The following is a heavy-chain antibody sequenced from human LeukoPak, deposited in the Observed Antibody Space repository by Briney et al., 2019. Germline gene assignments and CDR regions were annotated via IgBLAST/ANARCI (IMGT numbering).Heavy chain of an antibody. V-gene: IGHV4-59*01. CDR1: GGSISRCY. J-gene: IGHJ4*02. CDR2: IYYSGST. D-gene: IGHD1-7*01. CDR3: ARGSRELYYFDY. Sequence: PSEPLSLTCTVSGGSISRCYWSSIRQPPGKGLEWIGYIYYSGSTKYNPSLKSRVTISVDASKTQFSLKLNSVTATDTAVYYCARGSRELYYFDYWGQGTLVTVSS.